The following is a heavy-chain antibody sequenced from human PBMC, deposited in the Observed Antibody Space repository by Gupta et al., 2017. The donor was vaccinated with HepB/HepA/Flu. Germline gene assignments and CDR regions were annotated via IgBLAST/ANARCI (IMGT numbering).Heavy chain of an antibody. CDR3: AKVVRLGTNQWEYQLLQYYFDY. CDR2: ISGSGGST. V-gene: IGHV3-23*01. D-gene: IGHD2-2*01. CDR1: GFTFSRYA. J-gene: IGHJ4*02. Sequence: EVQLLESGGGLVQPGGSLRLSCAASGFTFSRYAMSWVRQAPGKGLEWVSAISGSGGSTYYADSVKGRFTISRDNSKNTLYLQMNSLRAEDTAVYYCAKVVRLGTNQWEYQLLQYYFDYWGQGTRGTVSS.